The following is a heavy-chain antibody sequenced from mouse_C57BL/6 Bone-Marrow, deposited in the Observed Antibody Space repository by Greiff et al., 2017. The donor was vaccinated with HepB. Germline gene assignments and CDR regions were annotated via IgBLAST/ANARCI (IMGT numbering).Heavy chain of an antibody. Sequence: VQLKESGAELVKPGASVKISCKASGYAFSSYWMNWVKQRPGKGLEWIGQIYPGDGDTNYNGKFKGKATLTADKSSSTAYMQLSSLTSEDSAVYFCARTRVYGRGAMDYWGQGTSVTVSS. CDR1: GYAFSSYW. D-gene: IGHD1-1*01. CDR3: ARTRVYGRGAMDY. J-gene: IGHJ4*01. CDR2: IYPGDGDT. V-gene: IGHV1-80*01.